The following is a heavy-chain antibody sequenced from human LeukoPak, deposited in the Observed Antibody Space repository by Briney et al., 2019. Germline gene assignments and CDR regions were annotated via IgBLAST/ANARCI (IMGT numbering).Heavy chain of an antibody. CDR3: TTLGYHLDS. CDR2: FAGSDTTI. CDR1: GFAFSAYE. Sequence: PGGSLRLSCAASGFAFSAYEMNWVRQAPGKGLEWVAYFAGSDTTIYYADSVRGRFTISRDNAKNSLYLQMNSLRAEDTALYHCTTLGYHLDSWGQGTLVTVSS. D-gene: IGHD3-22*01. J-gene: IGHJ4*02. V-gene: IGHV3-48*03.